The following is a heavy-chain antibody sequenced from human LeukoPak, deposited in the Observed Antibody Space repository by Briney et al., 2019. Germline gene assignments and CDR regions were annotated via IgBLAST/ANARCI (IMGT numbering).Heavy chain of an antibody. CDR1: GFSFSDDY. V-gene: IGHV3-11*03. CDR2: ISSSSSYT. D-gene: IGHD1-26*01. J-gene: IGHJ4*02. Sequence: HPGGSLRLSCAVSGFSFSDDYMSWIRQAPGQGLEWVSYISSSSSYTNYADSVKGRFTISRGNAKNSLYLQVKSLRAEDTAVYYCARSRGVGPGAYFDYWGQGTLVTVSS. CDR3: ARSRGVGPGAYFDY.